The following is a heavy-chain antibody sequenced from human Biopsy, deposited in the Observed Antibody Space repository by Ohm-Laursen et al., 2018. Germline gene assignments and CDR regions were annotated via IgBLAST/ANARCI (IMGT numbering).Heavy chain of an antibody. D-gene: IGHD1-7*01. CDR3: ARDYTWNYVGIGY. V-gene: IGHV3-23*01. J-gene: IGHJ4*01. CDR1: GSTFSSYF. CDR2: ISVSGGST. Sequence: SLRLSCAASGSTFSSYFMSWVRQAPGKGLEWVSDISVSGGSTHYADSVKGRFTISRDNSKNTLYLQMNSLRAEDTAVYYCARDYTWNYVGIGYWGHGTLVTVSS.